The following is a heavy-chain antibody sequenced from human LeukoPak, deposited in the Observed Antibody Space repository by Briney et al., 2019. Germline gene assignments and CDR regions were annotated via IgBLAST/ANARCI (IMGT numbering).Heavy chain of an antibody. CDR3: ARGGRREYQLLYNWFDP. J-gene: IGHJ5*02. CDR1: GYTFTGYY. V-gene: IGHV1-2*02. Sequence: ASVKVSCKASGYTFTGYYMHWVRQAPGQGLEWMGWINPNSGGTNYAQKFQGRVTMTRDTSISTAYMELSRLRSDDTAVYYCARGGRREYQLLYNWFDPWGQGTLVTVSS. D-gene: IGHD2-2*01. CDR2: INPNSGGT.